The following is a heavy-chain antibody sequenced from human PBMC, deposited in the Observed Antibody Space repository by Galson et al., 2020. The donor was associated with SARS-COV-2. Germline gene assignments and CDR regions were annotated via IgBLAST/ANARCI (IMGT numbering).Heavy chain of an antibody. V-gene: IGHV4-30-4*01. D-gene: IGHD2-2*01. CDR1: GGSISSGDYY. Sequence: ETSETLPLTCTVSGGSISSGDYYWSWIRQPPGKGLEWIGYIYYSGSTYYNPSLKSRVTISVDTSKNQFSLKLSSVTAADTAVYYCARLEYQLPLFGMDVWGQGTTVTVSS. CDR2: IYYSGST. J-gene: IGHJ6*02. CDR3: ARLEYQLPLFGMDV.